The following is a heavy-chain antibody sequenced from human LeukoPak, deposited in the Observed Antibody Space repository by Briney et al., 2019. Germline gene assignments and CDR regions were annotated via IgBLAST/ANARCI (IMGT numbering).Heavy chain of an antibody. D-gene: IGHD3-10*01. J-gene: IGHJ4*02. V-gene: IGHV4-30-2*01. Sequence: SETLSLTCSVSGGFINSGGYSWSWIRQPPRKGLEWIGDIYRSGSTFYNLSLQRRLTISLDRSKNELSLTLTSVTAADTAVYYCARERGRAYYFDYWGRGILVIVSS. CDR2: IYRSGST. CDR3: ARERGRAYYFDY. CDR1: GGFINSGGYS.